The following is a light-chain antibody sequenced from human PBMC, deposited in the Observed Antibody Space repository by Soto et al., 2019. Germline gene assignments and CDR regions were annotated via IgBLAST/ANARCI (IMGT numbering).Light chain of an antibody. V-gene: IGLV2-14*01. CDR1: SSDVGAYDF. CDR2: DVT. J-gene: IGLJ1*01. CDR3: SSYTSSSTLG. Sequence: QSVLTQPASVSGSPGQSITISCTGTSSDVGAYDFVSWYQHYPGKAPKLVTFDVTHRPPGISDRFSGSKSANTASLTISGLQAEDEADYYCSSYTSSSTLGFGTGTKLTVL.